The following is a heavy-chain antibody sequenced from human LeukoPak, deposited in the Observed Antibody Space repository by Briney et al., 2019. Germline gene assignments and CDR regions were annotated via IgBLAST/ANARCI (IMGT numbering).Heavy chain of an antibody. V-gene: IGHV1-69*01. Sequence: SVKVSCKASGGTFSSYAISWVRQAPGQGLEWMGGIIPIFGTANYAQKFQGRVTITADESTSTAYMELSSLRSEDTAVYYYARDPPGGRYGMDVWGKGTTVTVSS. J-gene: IGHJ6*04. CDR3: ARDPPGGRYGMDV. D-gene: IGHD3-16*01. CDR2: IIPIFGTA. CDR1: GGTFSSYA.